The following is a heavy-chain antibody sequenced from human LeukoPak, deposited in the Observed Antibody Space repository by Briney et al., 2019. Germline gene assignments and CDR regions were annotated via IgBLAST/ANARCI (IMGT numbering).Heavy chain of an antibody. D-gene: IGHD1-14*01. J-gene: IGHJ4*02. V-gene: IGHV3-66*01. Sequence: TGWSLRLSCAASGFTVSSNYMSWVRQAPGKGLEWVSVLYTGGSTYYADSVKGRFTISRDNSKNTLYLQMNSLRVEDTAVYHCAREPPPDIQIGSSGNRKFFDYWSQGSLVTVSS. CDR2: LYTGGST. CDR1: GFTVSSNY. CDR3: AREPPPDIQIGSSGNRKFFDY.